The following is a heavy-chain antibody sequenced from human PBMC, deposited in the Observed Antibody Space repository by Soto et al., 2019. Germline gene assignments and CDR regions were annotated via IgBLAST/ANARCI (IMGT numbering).Heavy chain of an antibody. CDR2: IIPIFGTA. CDR1: GGTFSSYA. CDR3: VGLGGSTVTNTYYYYGMDV. V-gene: IGHV1-69*13. D-gene: IGHD4-17*01. Sequence: SVKVSCKASGGTFSSYAISWVRQAPGQGLEWMGGIIPIFGTANYAQKFQGRVTITADESTNTAYMELSSLRSEDTAVYYCVGLGGSTVTNTYYYYGMDVWDQGTTVTVSS. J-gene: IGHJ6*02.